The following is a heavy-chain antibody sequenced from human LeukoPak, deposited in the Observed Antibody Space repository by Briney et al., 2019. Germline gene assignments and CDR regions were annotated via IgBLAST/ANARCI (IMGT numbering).Heavy chain of an antibody. CDR2: FYYSDTT. J-gene: IGHJ5*02. CDR1: GGSISSPSYS. V-gene: IGHV4-39*01. Sequence: PSETLSLTCTVSGGSISSPSYSWGWIRQPPGKGLEWIGSFYYSDTTYYNPSFESRVTISVDASKNQFSLKLSSVTAADTAVYYCARHTYWGYQVSWGQGSLVIVSS. CDR3: ARHTYWGYQVS. D-gene: IGHD2-8*02.